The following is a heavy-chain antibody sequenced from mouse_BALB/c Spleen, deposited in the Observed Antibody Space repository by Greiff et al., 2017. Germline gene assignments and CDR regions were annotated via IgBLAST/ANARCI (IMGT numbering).Heavy chain of an antibody. CDR2: IDPSDSYT. D-gene: IGHD1-1*01. CDR3: ARYYGSSYDFDY. CDR1: GYTFTSYW. V-gene: IGHV1-69*02. J-gene: IGHJ2*01. Sequence: VQLQQSGAELVKPGASVKLSCKASGYTFTSYWMHWVKQRPGQGLEWIGEIDPSDSYTNYNQKFKGKATLTVDKSSSTAYMQLSSLTSEDSAVYYCARYYGSSYDFDYWGQGTTLTVSS.